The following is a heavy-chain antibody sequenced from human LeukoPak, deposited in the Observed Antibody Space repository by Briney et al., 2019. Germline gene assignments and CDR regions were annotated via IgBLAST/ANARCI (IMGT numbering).Heavy chain of an antibody. CDR1: GGSISSHY. CDR2: IDYSGST. V-gene: IGHV4-59*11. J-gene: IGHJ4*02. D-gene: IGHD3-9*01. Sequence: SETLSLTCTVSGGSISSHYWSWIRQPPGKGLEWIGYIDYSGSTNYNPSLKSRVTISVDTSKNQFSLKLSSVTAADTAVYYCARSSYDVLTGYIWGQGTLVTVSS. CDR3: ARSSYDVLTGYI.